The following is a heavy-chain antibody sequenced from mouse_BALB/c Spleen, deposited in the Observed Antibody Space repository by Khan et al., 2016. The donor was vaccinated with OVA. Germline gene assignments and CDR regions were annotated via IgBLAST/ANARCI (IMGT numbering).Heavy chain of an antibody. CDR1: GFNITDTS. CDR2: IDPGNGNI. Sequence: VQLQQSGAELVKPGASVKLSCIVSGFNITDTSMHWVKQRPEQGLDWIGRIDPGNGNIKYDPKSQGTASVRAGTSPNTVHLQLSSLTSEDAAVYYCSYALLLYALDYWGQGSAVTVSS. V-gene: IGHV14-3*02. CDR3: SYALLLYALDY. J-gene: IGHJ4*01. D-gene: IGHD1-2*01.